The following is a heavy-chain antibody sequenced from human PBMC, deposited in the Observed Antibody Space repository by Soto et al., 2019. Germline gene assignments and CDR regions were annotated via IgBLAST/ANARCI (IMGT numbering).Heavy chain of an antibody. CDR2: MNPNSGNT. Sequence: QVQLVQSGAEVKKPGASVKVSCKASGYTFTSYDINWVRQATGQGLEWMGWMNPNSGNTGYAQKFQGRITMTRNTSISTAYMELRSLISAETAEYYCAIEGFGGMDVGGQWTTVTVSS. V-gene: IGHV1-8*01. CDR3: AIEGFGGMDV. CDR1: GYTFTSYD. D-gene: IGHD3-16*01. J-gene: IGHJ6*02.